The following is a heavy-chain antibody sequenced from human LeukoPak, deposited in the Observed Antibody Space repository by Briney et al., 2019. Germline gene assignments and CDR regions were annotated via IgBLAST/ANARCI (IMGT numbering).Heavy chain of an antibody. CDR3: ARAVTDEKTKTSPKPTMTRYYMDV. Sequence: SETLSLTCAVYGGSFSGYYWGWIRQPPGEGLEWIGEINHSGSTNYNPSLKSRVTISIDTSKSQFSLKLSSVTAADTAMYYCARAVTDEKTKTSPKPTMTRYYMDVWGKGTTVTVSS. CDR2: INHSGST. J-gene: IGHJ6*03. D-gene: IGHD1-14*01. V-gene: IGHV4-34*01. CDR1: GGSFSGYY.